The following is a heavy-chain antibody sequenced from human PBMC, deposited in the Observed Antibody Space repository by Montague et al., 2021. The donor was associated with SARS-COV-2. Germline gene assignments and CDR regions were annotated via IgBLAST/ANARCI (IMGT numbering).Heavy chain of an antibody. V-gene: IGHV4-39*01. D-gene: IGHD2-15*01. CDR2: IYYSGST. J-gene: IGHJ5*02. CDR1: GGSISSSSYY. Sequence: SETLSLTCTVSGGSISSSSYYWGWIRQPPGKGLEWIGCIYYSGSTYYNPSLKSRVTISVDTSKNQFSLKLSSVTAADTAVYYCARQEPIVVVVDAARGWFDPWGQGTLVTVSS. CDR3: ARQEPIVVVVDAARGWFDP.